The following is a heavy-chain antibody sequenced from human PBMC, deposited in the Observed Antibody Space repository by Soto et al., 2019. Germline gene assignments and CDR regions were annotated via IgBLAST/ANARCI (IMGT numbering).Heavy chain of an antibody. J-gene: IGHJ4*02. CDR2: IIPILGIA. V-gene: IGHV1-69*02. CDR3: ARGAQLVPVDY. D-gene: IGHD6-13*01. CDR1: GGPFSSYT. Sequence: QVQLVQSGAEVKKPGSSLKVSCKASGGPFSSYTISWVRQAHGQGLEWMGRIIPILGIANYAQQFQGRVTITADKSTSTAYMELRSLRAEDTAVYYCARGAQLVPVDYWGQGTLVTVSS.